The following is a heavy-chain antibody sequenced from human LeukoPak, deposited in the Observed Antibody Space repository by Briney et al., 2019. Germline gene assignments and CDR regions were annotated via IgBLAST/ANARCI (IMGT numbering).Heavy chain of an antibody. V-gene: IGHV3-48*03. Sequence: GGSLRLSCAASGFTFSSYEMNWVRQAPGKGLEWVSYISSSGSAIYYADSVKGRFTISRDNSKNTLFLQANSLRAEDTAVYFCAIRTGRGTFDYWGQGTLVTVSS. CDR3: AIRTGRGTFDY. D-gene: IGHD1-26*01. CDR2: ISSSGSAI. J-gene: IGHJ4*02. CDR1: GFTFSSYE.